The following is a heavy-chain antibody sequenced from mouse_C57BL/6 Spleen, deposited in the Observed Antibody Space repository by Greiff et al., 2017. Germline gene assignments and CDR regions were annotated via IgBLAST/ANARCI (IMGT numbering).Heavy chain of an antibody. V-gene: IGHV3-6*01. CDR1: GYSIPSGYY. CDR2: ISYDGSN. CDR3: AREEAY. Sequence: EVKLEESGPGLVKPSQSLSLTCSVTGYSIPSGYYWNWIRQFPGNKLEWMGYISYDGSNNYNPYLHNRIPITRDTSKNQFCLKLKSVATEDTATYYCAREEAYWGQGTLVTVSA. J-gene: IGHJ3*01.